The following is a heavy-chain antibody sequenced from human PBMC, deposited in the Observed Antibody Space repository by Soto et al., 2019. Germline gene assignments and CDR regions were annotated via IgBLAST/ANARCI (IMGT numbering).Heavy chain of an antibody. CDR2: IMPIFCTA. V-gene: IGHV1-69*01. Sequence: QVQLVQSGAEVKKPGSSVKVSCKASGGTFSSYAISWVRQAPGQGLEWMGGIMPIFCTANYEQKFKGRVTITADESTSTAYMELSSLRSDDTAVYYCARGGVSNYYGMDVWGQGTTVTVYS. D-gene: IGHD2-8*01. J-gene: IGHJ6*02. CDR3: ARGGVSNYYGMDV. CDR1: GGTFSSYA.